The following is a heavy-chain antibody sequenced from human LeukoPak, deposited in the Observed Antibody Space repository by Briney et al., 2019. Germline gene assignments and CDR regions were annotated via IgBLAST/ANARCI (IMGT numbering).Heavy chain of an antibody. Sequence: PGGSLRLFCGPSGYSLNSHPMSWARQSPGRGLVGVAALIGSGGSTHYADSVKRRFTISRDNTKNTLYMQMNSLRAEDTAVYYCASLGAVVTENWLDPWGQGTLVTVSS. CDR1: GYSLNSHP. D-gene: IGHD6-19*01. J-gene: IGHJ5*02. CDR2: LIGSGGST. V-gene: IGHV3-23*01. CDR3: ASLGAVVTENWLDP.